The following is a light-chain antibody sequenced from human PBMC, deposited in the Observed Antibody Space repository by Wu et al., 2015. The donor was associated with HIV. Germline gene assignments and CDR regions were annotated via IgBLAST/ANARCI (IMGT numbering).Light chain of an antibody. CDR3: QQYGNSRYS. Sequence: EIVLTQSPATLSFSPGERATLFCRASQSVSGTLAWYQQKLGQAPRLLIYDASNRATGIPDRFSGSGSGTDFTLTISRLEPEDFAVYYCQQYGNSRYSFGQGTKLEIK. CDR2: DAS. CDR1: QSVSGT. J-gene: IGKJ2*03. V-gene: IGKV3-20*01.